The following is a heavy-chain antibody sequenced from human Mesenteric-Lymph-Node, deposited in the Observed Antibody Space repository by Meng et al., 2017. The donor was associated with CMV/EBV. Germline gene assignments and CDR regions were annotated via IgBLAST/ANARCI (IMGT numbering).Heavy chain of an antibody. J-gene: IGHJ4*02. V-gene: IGHV4-59*01. Sequence: SETLSLTCTVSNGPIINYYWSWIRQPPGKGLEWIAYVYYTGSANYNPSLRSRVTISVDTSKNQFSLTLSSVSAADTAVYYCARVVGYSSFFDYWGQGTLVTVSS. CDR1: NGPIINYY. CDR3: ARVVGYSSFFDY. D-gene: IGHD6-13*01. CDR2: VYYTGSA.